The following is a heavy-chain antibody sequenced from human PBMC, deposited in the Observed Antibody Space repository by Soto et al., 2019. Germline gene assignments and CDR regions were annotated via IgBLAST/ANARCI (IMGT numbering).Heavy chain of an antibody. Sequence: ASVKVSCKASGYTFTSYGINWVRQATGQGLEWMGWMNPNSGNTGYAQKFQGRVTMTRNTSISTAYMELSSLRSEDTAVYYCASSPALYCSGGSCYPYYYYMDVWGKGTTVTVSS. CDR3: ASSPALYCSGGSCYPYYYYMDV. J-gene: IGHJ6*03. CDR2: MNPNSGNT. V-gene: IGHV1-8*01. CDR1: GYTFTSYG. D-gene: IGHD2-15*01.